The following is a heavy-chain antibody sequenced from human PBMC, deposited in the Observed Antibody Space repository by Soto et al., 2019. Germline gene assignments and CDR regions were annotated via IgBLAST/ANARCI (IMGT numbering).Heavy chain of an antibody. V-gene: IGHV3-9*01. CDR1: GFTFDDYA. CDR2: ISWNSGSI. J-gene: IGHJ4*02. Sequence: PGGSLRLSCAASGFTFDDYAMHWVRQAPGKGLEWVSGISWNSGSIGYADSVKGRFTISRDNAKNSLYLQMNSLRAEDTALYYCAKDLNPERIAVAGTRFDYWGQGTLVTVSS. CDR3: AKDLNPERIAVAGTRFDY. D-gene: IGHD6-19*01.